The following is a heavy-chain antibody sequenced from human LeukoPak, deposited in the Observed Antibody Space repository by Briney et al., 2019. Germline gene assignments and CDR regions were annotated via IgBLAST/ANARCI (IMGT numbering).Heavy chain of an antibody. D-gene: IGHD3-22*01. CDR1: GYTFTDYY. J-gene: IGHJ4*02. CDR2: VDPEDGET. Sequence: ASVKVSCKVSGYTFTDYYMHWVQQAPGKGLEWMGLVDPEDGETIYAEKFQGRVTITADTSTDTAYMELSSLRSEDTAVYYCATDRRSSGYYGAFDIWDQGTLVTVSS. CDR3: ATDRRSSGYYGAFDI. V-gene: IGHV1-69-2*01.